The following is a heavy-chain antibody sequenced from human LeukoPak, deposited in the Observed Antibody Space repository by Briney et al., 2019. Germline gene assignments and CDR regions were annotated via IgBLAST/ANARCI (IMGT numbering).Heavy chain of an antibody. CDR1: GGSISSSSKF. CDR2: LRPSTTT. Sequence: PSETLSLTCTVSGGSISSSSKFWGWIRQPPGKGLEWIGSLRPSTTTYYNPSLRSRVAISVDTSKNQFSLTLSSVTAADSAVYFCARHDDHPSNSQPDGFDVRGQGTMVTVSS. J-gene: IGHJ3*01. CDR3: ARHDDHPSNSQPDGFDV. D-gene: IGHD4-11*01. V-gene: IGHV4-39*01.